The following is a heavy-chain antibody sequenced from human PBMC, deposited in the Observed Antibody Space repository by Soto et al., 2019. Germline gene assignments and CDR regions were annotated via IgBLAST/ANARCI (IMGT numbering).Heavy chain of an antibody. CDR3: ARQASAGKNYYAMAV. CDR1: GYSFTTYW. V-gene: IGHV5-51*01. J-gene: IGHJ6*02. D-gene: IGHD6-13*01. CDR2: IYPGDSDT. Sequence: EVQLVQSGAEVKKPGESLKISCKGSGYSFTTYWIGWVRQMPGKGLEGMVIIYPGDSDTRYSPSFQGQVTISADKSINTAYLQWSSLKASDTAIEYCARQASAGKNYYAMAVWGQGTTVTVSS.